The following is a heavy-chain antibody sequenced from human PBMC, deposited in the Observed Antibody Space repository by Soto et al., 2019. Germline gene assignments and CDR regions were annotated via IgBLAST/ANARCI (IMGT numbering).Heavy chain of an antibody. D-gene: IGHD3-22*01. CDR1: GGSISSYY. CDR3: ARRYYDSSGPLL. Sequence: SETLSLTCTVSGGSISSYYWSWIRQPPGKGLEWIGSIYYSGSTYYNPSLKSRVTISVDTSKNQFSLKLSSVTAADTAVYYCARRYYDSSGPLLWGQGTLVTVSS. CDR2: IYYSGST. J-gene: IGHJ4*02. V-gene: IGHV4-59*08.